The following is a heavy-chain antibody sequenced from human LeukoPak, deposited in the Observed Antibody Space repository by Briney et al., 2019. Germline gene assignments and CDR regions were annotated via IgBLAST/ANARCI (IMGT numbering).Heavy chain of an antibody. J-gene: IGHJ6*02. V-gene: IGHV3-9*01. Sequence: GGSLRLSCAASGFTFDDYAMHWVRQAPGKGLEWVSGISWNSGSIGYADSVKGRFTISRDNAKNSLYLQMNSLRAEDTAVYYCARSLYSSSWYYYYYGMDVWGQGTTVTVSS. CDR3: ARSLYSSSWYYYYYGMDV. CDR2: ISWNSGSI. CDR1: GFTFDDYA. D-gene: IGHD6-13*01.